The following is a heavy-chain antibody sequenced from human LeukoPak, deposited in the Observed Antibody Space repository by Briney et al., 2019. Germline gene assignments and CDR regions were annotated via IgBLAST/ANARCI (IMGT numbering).Heavy chain of an antibody. V-gene: IGHV1-2*02. CDR2: INPNSGGT. D-gene: IGHD3-22*01. CDR1: GCTFTGYF. CDR3: ARAGDSRKSV. J-gene: IGHJ4*02. Sequence: ASVKVSCQACGCTFTGYFMHWLGQAPGQGLEWMGWINPNSGGTNYAQDFHGRVTMTRDTSISTAYMELSRLRSDDTAVYYCARAGDSRKSVWGQGTLVTVSS.